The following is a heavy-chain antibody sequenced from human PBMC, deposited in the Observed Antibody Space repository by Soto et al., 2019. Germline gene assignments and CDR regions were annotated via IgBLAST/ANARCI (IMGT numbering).Heavy chain of an antibody. Sequence: ASVKVSCKASGCTFTSYAMHWVRQAPGQRLEWMGWINAGNGNTKYSQKFQGRVTITRDTSASTAYMELSSLRSEDTAVYYCATGRGAIAAAGRYYYYGMDVWGQGTTVTVSS. CDR2: INAGNGNT. V-gene: IGHV1-3*01. CDR3: ATGRGAIAAAGRYYYYGMDV. J-gene: IGHJ6*02. CDR1: GCTFTSYA. D-gene: IGHD6-13*01.